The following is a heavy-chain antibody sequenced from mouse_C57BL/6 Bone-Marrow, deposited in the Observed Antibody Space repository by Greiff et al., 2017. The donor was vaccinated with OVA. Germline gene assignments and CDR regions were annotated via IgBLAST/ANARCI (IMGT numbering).Heavy chain of an antibody. CDR3: ARQPGRGRFAY. V-gene: IGHV5-9*01. J-gene: IGHJ3*01. CDR2: ISGGGGNT. Sequence: EVQLVESGGGLVKPGGSLKLSCAASGFTFSSYTMSWVRQTPEKRLEWVATISGGGGNTYYPDSVKGRFTISRDNAKNTLYLQMSSLRSEDTALYYYARQPGRGRFAYWGQGTLVTVSA. CDR1: GFTFSSYT. D-gene: IGHD6-1*01.